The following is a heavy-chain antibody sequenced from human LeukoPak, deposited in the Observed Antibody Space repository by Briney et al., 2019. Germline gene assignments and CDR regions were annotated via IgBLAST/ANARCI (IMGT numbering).Heavy chain of an antibody. V-gene: IGHV1-46*02. CDR2: INPSGGST. D-gene: IGHD6-13*01. CDR1: GFIFNIYY. J-gene: IGHJ4*02. Sequence: ASVKVSCKASGFIFNIYYMHWVRQAPGQGLEWMGIINPSGGSTSDAQKFQGRVTMTRDPSTSTVYMELSSLRSEDTAVYYCARDSTNWSFDYWGQGTLVTVSS. CDR3: ARDSTNWSFDY.